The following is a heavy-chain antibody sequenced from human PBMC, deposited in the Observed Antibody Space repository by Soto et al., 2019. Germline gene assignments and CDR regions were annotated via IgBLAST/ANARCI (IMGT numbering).Heavy chain of an antibody. V-gene: IGHV4-59*01. Sequence: PSETLSLTCTVSGGSIDSYYWTWIRQPPGRGLECIGYIDDSGSTTSSPSLRSRVTMSVDTSKRHFSLRLTSVTAADTGVYYWARAGSSGWYLDYWGQGTLVTVSS. CDR2: IDDSGST. D-gene: IGHD6-19*01. CDR3: ARAGSSGWYLDY. CDR1: GGSIDSYY. J-gene: IGHJ4*02.